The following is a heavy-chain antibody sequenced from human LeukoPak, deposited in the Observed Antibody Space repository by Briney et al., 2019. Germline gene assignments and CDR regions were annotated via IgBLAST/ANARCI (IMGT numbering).Heavy chain of an antibody. D-gene: IGHD3-10*01. CDR2: IHYTGST. Sequence: SETLSLTCAVSGGSISSYYWSWIRQPPGKGLECIGYIHYTGSTNYNPSLKSRVTISVDTSKNQFSLKLNSVTAADTAVYYCARGGYYGSGNDFRFDPWGQGTLVTVSS. V-gene: IGHV4-59*01. CDR3: ARGGYYGSGNDFRFDP. CDR1: GGSISSYY. J-gene: IGHJ5*02.